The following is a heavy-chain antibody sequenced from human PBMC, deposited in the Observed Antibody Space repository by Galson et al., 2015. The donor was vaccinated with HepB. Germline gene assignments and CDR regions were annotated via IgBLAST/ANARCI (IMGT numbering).Heavy chain of an antibody. Sequence: SLRLSCAASGFTFSDYYMSWIRQAPGKGLEWVSYISSSSIYTNYADSVKGRFTISRDNAKNSLYLQMNSLRAEDTAVYYCARKGLAYSGSYRGGYFDLWGRGTLVTVSS. CDR2: ISSSSIYT. CDR3: ARKGLAYSGSYRGGYFDL. J-gene: IGHJ2*01. V-gene: IGHV3-11*06. CDR1: GFTFSDYY. D-gene: IGHD1-26*01.